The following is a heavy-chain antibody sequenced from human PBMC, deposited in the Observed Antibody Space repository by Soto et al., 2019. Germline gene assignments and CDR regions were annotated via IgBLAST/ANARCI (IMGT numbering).Heavy chain of an antibody. CDR2: TSYDGSNN. CDR1: GFTFRSYV. Sequence: VQPGTSLRLSCVGSGFTFRSYVIHWVRQAPGKGLEWVALTSYDGSNNFYGDSVKGRFTISRDNSRNTVELQMDSLRLEDTALYYCARWGTTGGLDVWGQGTLVSVSS. D-gene: IGHD3-16*01. V-gene: IGHV3-33*05. CDR3: ARWGTTGGLDV. J-gene: IGHJ4*02.